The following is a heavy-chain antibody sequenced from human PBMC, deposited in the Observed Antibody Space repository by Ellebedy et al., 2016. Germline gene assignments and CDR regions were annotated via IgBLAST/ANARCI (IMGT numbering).Heavy chain of an antibody. D-gene: IGHD3-22*01. Sequence: GESLKISXAASGFTFSSYAMHWVRQAPGKGLEWVAVISYDGSNKYYADSVKGRFTISRDNSKNTLYLQMNSLRAEDTAVYYCARGREVYDRPGGYWGQGTLVTVSS. CDR1: GFTFSSYA. CDR3: ARGREVYDRPGGY. J-gene: IGHJ4*02. V-gene: IGHV3-30-3*01. CDR2: ISYDGSNK.